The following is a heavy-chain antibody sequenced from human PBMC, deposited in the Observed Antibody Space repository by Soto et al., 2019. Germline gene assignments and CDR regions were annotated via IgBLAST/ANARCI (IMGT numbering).Heavy chain of an antibody. CDR1: GFTFSSYA. CDR3: VKDGTLGVSSSWYEYGFDI. J-gene: IGHJ3*02. Sequence: GGSLRLSCSASGFTFSSYAMHWVRQAPGKGLEYVSAISSNGGSTYYADSVKGRFTISRDNSKNTLYLQMSSLRAEDTAVYYCVKDGTLGVSSSWYEYGFDIWGQGTMVTVSS. V-gene: IGHV3-64D*08. D-gene: IGHD6-13*01. CDR2: ISSNGGST.